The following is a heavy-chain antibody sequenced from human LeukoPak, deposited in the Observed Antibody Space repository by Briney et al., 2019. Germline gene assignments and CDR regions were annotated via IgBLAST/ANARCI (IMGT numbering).Heavy chain of an antibody. CDR2: ISASGGST. CDR1: GFTFSMYA. J-gene: IGHJ4*02. Sequence: PGGSLRLSCAASGFTFSMYAMNWARQAPGKGLEWVSGISASGGSTYYADSVKGRSTISRDNSKNTLYLQMSSLRAEDTALYYCAKDKIFRYLDYWGQGALVTVTS. V-gene: IGHV3-23*01. CDR3: AKDKIFRYLDY. D-gene: IGHD2/OR15-2a*01.